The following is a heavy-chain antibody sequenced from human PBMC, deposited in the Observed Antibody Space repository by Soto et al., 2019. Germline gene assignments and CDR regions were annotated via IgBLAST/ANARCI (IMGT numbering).Heavy chain of an antibody. CDR2: INYSGSNI. CDR3: ASEALCGADCYFFEY. V-gene: IGHV3-48*03. D-gene: IGHD2-21*02. Sequence: LRLSCAGSGFTFRNSEMFWVRQAPGKGLEWVSKINYSGSNIYYSKSVKGRFTISRDNAKNSLYLQINSLTDEDTAIYFCASEALCGADCYFFEYWGPGTLVTVSS. CDR1: GFTFRNSE. J-gene: IGHJ4*02.